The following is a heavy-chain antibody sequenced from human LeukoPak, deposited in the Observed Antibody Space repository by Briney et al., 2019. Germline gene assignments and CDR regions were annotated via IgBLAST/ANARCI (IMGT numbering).Heavy chain of an antibody. Sequence: GGSLRLSCAASGLTFSSYGMSWVRQAPGKGLEWVSTITGTGGTTCYADSVKGRFTISRDNSMDTLYLQMNSLRAEDTAVYYCAKRGYYYDSSAYYYFDYWGQGTLVTVSS. CDR3: AKRGYYYDSSAYYYFDY. D-gene: IGHD3-22*01. CDR2: ITGTGGTT. J-gene: IGHJ4*02. CDR1: GLTFSSYG. V-gene: IGHV3-23*01.